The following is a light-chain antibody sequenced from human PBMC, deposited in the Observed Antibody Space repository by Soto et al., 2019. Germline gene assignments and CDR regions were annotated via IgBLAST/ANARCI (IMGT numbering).Light chain of an antibody. CDR3: QVWDITTDHYV. CDR2: YDS. J-gene: IGLJ1*01. V-gene: IGLV3-21*04. CDR1: NMGSKR. Sequence: SSELTQPPSVSVAPEKTAKLTCGGNNMGSKRVHWYRQKPGQAPVLVIYYDSDRPSGIPERFSGSNSGNTATLTISRVEAGDEADYYCQVWDITTDHYVFGTGTKLTV.